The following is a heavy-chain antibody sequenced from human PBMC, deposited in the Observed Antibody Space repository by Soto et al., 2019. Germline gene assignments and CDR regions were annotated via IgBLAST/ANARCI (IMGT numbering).Heavy chain of an antibody. V-gene: IGHV3-48*03. Sequence: EVQLVESGGGLVQPGGSLRLSCEASGFSFSSYEMNWVRQAPGKGLEWVSYISSSGSSFYYADSVKGRCTVSRDNAKNSLYLQMYSLRAEDTAVYYCVRGVELLVGWFDPWGQGTLVTVSS. CDR3: VRGVELLVGWFDP. J-gene: IGHJ5*02. CDR1: GFSFSSYE. CDR2: ISSSGSSF. D-gene: IGHD1-26*01.